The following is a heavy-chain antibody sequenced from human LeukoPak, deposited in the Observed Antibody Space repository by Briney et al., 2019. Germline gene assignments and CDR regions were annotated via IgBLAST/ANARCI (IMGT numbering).Heavy chain of an antibody. Sequence: SVKVSCKASGGTFSSYAISWVRQAPGQGLEWMGGIIPIFGTANYAQKFQGRCTITTDESTSTAYMELSSLRSEDTAVYYCARDLGYYDSSGYYYEGSDYWGQGTLVTVSS. D-gene: IGHD3-22*01. CDR1: GGTFSSYA. CDR3: ARDLGYYDSSGYYYEGSDY. V-gene: IGHV1-69*05. J-gene: IGHJ4*02. CDR2: IIPIFGTA.